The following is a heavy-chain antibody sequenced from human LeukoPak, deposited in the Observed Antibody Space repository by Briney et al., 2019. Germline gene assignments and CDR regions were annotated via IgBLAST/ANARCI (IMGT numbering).Heavy chain of an antibody. CDR1: GGSISSGDYS. D-gene: IGHD3-10*01. J-gene: IGHJ4*02. CDR2: IYHSGTT. CDR3: ARGYYGSGSYSDY. Sequence: SETLSLTCAVSGGSISSGDYSWNWIRQPPGKGLEWIGSIYHSGTTYYNPSLKSRVTISVDRSKDQFSLKLSSVTAADTAVYYCARGYYGSGSYSDYWGQGTLVTV. V-gene: IGHV4-30-2*01.